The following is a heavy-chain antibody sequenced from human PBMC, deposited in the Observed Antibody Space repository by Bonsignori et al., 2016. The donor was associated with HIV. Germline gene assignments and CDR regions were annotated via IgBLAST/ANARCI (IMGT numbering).Heavy chain of an antibody. CDR2: INPSGGST. D-gene: IGHD3-3*01. CDR1: GYTFTSYY. V-gene: IGHV1-46*01. Sequence: ASVKVSCKASGYTFTSYYMHWVRQAPGQGLEWMGIINPSGGSTSYAQKFQGRVTMTRDTSTSTVYMELSSLRSEDTAVYYCARVTDYDFWSGSGAFDIWGQGTMVTVSS. J-gene: IGHJ3*02. CDR3: ARVTDYDFWSGSGAFDI.